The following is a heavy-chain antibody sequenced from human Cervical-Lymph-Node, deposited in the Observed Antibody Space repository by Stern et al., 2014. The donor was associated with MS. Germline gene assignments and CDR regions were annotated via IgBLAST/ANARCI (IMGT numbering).Heavy chain of an antibody. CDR3: ARVNGRGIAERYFDY. D-gene: IGHD6-13*01. Sequence: QVQLVQSGAEGKKPGSSVKVSCQATEGTVSNYVISWVRQAPGQGLEWMGGIMPILGTPDYAQKFQGRLTITADESRATVYMDLNSLRYDDTAAYYCARVNGRGIAERYFDYWGQGTLVTVSS. J-gene: IGHJ4*02. V-gene: IGHV1-69*01. CDR2: IMPILGTP. CDR1: EGTVSNYV.